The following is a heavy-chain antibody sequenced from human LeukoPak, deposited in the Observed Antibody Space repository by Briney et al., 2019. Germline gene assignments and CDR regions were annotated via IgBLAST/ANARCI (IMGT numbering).Heavy chain of an antibody. CDR3: ARHPQGISAAGIWFDP. D-gene: IGHD6-13*01. Sequence: PSETLSLTCTVSGGSISSYYWSWIRQPPGKGLEWIGYIYYSGSTNYNPSLKSRVTISVDTSKNQFSLKLSSVTAADTAVYYCARHPQGISAAGIWFDPWGQGTLVTVSS. CDR2: IYYSGST. J-gene: IGHJ5*02. V-gene: IGHV4-59*12. CDR1: GGSISSYY.